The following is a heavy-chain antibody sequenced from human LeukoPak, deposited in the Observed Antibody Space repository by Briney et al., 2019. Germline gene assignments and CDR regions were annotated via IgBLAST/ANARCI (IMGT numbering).Heavy chain of an antibody. Sequence: SETLSLTCTVSGGSISSSSYYWGWIRQPPGKGLEWIGSIYYSGSTYYNPSLKSRGTISVDTSKNQSSLKLSSVTAADTAVYYCATEWVVTRYFDYWGQGTLVTVSS. J-gene: IGHJ4*02. CDR1: GGSISSSSYY. D-gene: IGHD4-23*01. CDR3: ATEWVVTRYFDY. CDR2: IYYSGST. V-gene: IGHV4-39*07.